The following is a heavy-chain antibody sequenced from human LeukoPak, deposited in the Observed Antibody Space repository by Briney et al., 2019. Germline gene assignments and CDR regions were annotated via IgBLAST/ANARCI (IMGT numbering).Heavy chain of an antibody. Sequence: ASVKVSCKASGYTFTGYYMHWVRQAPGQGLEWMGWINPNSGGTNYAQKFQGRVTMTRDTSISTAYMELSRLRSEDTAVYYCARYSGWNDAFDIWGQGTMVTVSS. CDR3: ARYSGWNDAFDI. CDR1: GYTFTGYY. J-gene: IGHJ3*02. D-gene: IGHD6-19*01. V-gene: IGHV1-2*02. CDR2: INPNSGGT.